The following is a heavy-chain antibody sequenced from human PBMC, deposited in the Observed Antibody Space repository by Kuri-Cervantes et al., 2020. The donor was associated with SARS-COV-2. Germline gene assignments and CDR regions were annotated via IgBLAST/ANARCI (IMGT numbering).Heavy chain of an antibody. CDR1: GFTFSSYA. D-gene: IGHD3-10*01. CDR3: AREFVPGDFDL. J-gene: IGHJ2*01. V-gene: IGHV3-23*01. CDR2: ISGSGGST. Sequence: GGSLRLSCAASGFTFSSYAMSWVRQAPGKGLEWVSAISGSGGSTYYADSVKGRFTISRDNAKNSLYLQMNSLRAGDTAVYYCAREFVPGDFDLWGRGTLVTVSS.